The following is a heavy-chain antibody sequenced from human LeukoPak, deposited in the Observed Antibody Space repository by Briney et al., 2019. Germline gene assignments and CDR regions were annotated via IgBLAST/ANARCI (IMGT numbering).Heavy chain of an antibody. V-gene: IGHV1-18*01. D-gene: IGHD6-19*01. CDR1: GYSFSSYG. CDR3: ARDGSGSRHAFDI. Sequence: ASVKVSCKASGYSFSSYGISWVRQAPGQGLEWMGWISAYNDNTKFAQNFQGRVTMTTDTPTSTAYMELRSLRSDDTAVYYCARDGSGSRHAFDIWGQGTMVTVSS. J-gene: IGHJ3*02. CDR2: ISAYNDNT.